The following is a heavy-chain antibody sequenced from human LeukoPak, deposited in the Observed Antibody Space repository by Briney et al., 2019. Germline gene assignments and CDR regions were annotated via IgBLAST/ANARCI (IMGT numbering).Heavy chain of an antibody. CDR2: INPNSGGT. Sequence: ASVKVSCKASGYTFTGYYMHWVRQAPGQGLEWMGWINPNSGGTNYAQKFQGRVTMTRDMSTSTVYMELSSLRSEDTAVYYCARDLPTAMTTYYFDYWGQGTLVTVSS. J-gene: IGHJ4*02. CDR3: ARDLPTAMTTYYFDY. V-gene: IGHV1-2*02. D-gene: IGHD5-18*01. CDR1: GYTFTGYY.